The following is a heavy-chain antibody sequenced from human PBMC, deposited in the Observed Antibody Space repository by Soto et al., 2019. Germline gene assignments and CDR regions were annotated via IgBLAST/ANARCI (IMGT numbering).Heavy chain of an antibody. CDR2: IYYSGST. V-gene: IGHV4-31*03. D-gene: IGHD5-18*01. J-gene: IGHJ4*02. CDR1: GGSISSGGYY. CDR3: ARAPAMAPYYFDY. Sequence: SETLSLTCTVSGGSISSGGYYWSWIRQHPGKGLEWIGYIYYSGSTYYNPSLKSRVTISVDTSKNQFSLKLSSVTAADTAVYYCARAPAMAPYYFDYWGQGTLVTVSS.